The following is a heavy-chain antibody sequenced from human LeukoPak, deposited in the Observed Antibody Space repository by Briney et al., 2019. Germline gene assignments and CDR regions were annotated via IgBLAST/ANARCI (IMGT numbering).Heavy chain of an antibody. J-gene: IGHJ3*02. V-gene: IGHV4-59*01. CDR3: ARDLGLIGYCSGGSCYPPAFDI. D-gene: IGHD2-15*01. CDR2: IYYSGST. Sequence: SETLSLTCTVSGGSISSYYWSWIRQPPGKGLEWIGYIYYSGSTNYNPSLKSRVTISVDTSKNQFSLKLSSVTAADTAVYYCARDLGLIGYCSGGSCYPPAFDIWGQGTMVTVSS. CDR1: GGSISSYY.